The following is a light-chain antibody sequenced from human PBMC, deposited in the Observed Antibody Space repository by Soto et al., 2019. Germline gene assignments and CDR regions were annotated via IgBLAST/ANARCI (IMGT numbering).Light chain of an antibody. CDR2: AAS. CDR3: QQYGGSPSFT. CDR1: ETVDSNS. Sequence: EIVLTQSPGTLSLSPGERDTLSCRASETVDSNSLAWYQQKPGQAPGLLIYAASRRATGIPDRFSGVGSGTEFSLIISRLEPEDFAVYYCQQYGGSPSFTFGPGTKVDIK. J-gene: IGKJ3*01. V-gene: IGKV3-20*01.